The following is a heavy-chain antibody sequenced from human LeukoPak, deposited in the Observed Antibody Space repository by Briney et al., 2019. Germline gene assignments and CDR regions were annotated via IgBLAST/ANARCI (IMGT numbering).Heavy chain of an antibody. CDR1: GFTFSSYW. CDR2: INTDGSST. V-gene: IGHV3-74*01. D-gene: IGHD5-12*01. Sequence: PGGSLRLSCAASGFTFSSYWMHWVRQAPGKGLVWVSRINTDGSSTSYADSVKGRFTISRDNAKNTLYLQMNSLRAEDTAVYYCARDQSHVDIVATITENYWGQGTLVTVSS. J-gene: IGHJ4*02. CDR3: ARDQSHVDIVATITENY.